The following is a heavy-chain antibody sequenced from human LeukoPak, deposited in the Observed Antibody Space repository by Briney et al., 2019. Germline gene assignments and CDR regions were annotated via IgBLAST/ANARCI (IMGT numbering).Heavy chain of an antibody. J-gene: IGHJ5*02. V-gene: IGHV4-4*07. CDR2: IYTSGST. D-gene: IGHD4/OR15-4a*01. CDR3: ARDLLTSWFDP. CDR1: GGSISSYY. Sequence: PSETLSLTCAVSGGSISSYYWSWIRQPAGKGLEWIGRIYTSGSTNYNPSLKRRVTMSVDTSKNQFSLKLSSVTAADTAVYYCARDLLTSWFDPWGQGTLVTVSS.